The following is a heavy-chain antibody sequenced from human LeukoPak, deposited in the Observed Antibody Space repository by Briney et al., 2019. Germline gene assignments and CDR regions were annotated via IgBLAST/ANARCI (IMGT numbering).Heavy chain of an antibody. D-gene: IGHD1-26*01. V-gene: IGHV4-59*01. J-gene: IGHJ5*02. Sequence: SETLSLTCTVSGGSISTYYWSWIRKPPGKGLEWIGHIYNGGSTNYSPSLKSRVTISVDTSKNQFTLKLSSVTAADTAVYYCARDEVESGWFDPWGQGTLVTVSS. CDR1: GGSISTYY. CDR3: ARDEVESGWFDP. CDR2: IYNGGST.